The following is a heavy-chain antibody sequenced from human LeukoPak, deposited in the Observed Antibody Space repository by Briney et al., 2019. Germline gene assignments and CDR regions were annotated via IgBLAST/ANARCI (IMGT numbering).Heavy chain of an antibody. D-gene: IGHD3-3*01. CDR1: GFTFSSYW. CDR3: ARTLRLKTPRAFDI. Sequence: GGSLRLSCVASGFTFSSYWMNWVRQAPGKGLEWVANIHEDGGDKYYVDSVKGRFTISRDNAKNSLYLQMNSLRAEDTAIYYCARTLRLKTPRAFDIWGQGTIVTVSS. J-gene: IGHJ3*02. CDR2: IHEDGGDK. V-gene: IGHV3-7*05.